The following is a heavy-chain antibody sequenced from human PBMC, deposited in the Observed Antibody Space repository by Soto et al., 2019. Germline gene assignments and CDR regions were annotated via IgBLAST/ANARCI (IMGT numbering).Heavy chain of an antibody. CDR1: GGSISSSNYY. D-gene: IGHD4-17*01. J-gene: IGHJ4*02. Sequence: SETLSLTCTVSGGSISSSNYYWGWIRQPPGKGLEWIGTIYYTGNTYCNPSLKTRVTISGDTSKNQFSLELSSVTAADTAVYFCARLTYGKLDYWGQGTLVTVSS. V-gene: IGHV4-39*01. CDR3: ARLTYGKLDY. CDR2: IYYTGNT.